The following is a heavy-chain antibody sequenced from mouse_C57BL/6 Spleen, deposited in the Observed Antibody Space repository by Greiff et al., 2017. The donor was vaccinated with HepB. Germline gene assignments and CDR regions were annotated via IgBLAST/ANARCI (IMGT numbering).Heavy chain of an antibody. CDR2: INPNNGGT. Sequence: EVQLQQSGPELVKPGASVKISCKASGYTFTDYYMNWVKQSHGKSLEWIGDINPNNGGTSYNQKFKGKATLTVDKSSSTAYMELRSLTSEDSAVYYCARNYGSSNEDYAMDYWGQGTSVTVSS. CDR1: GYTFTDYY. J-gene: IGHJ4*01. V-gene: IGHV1-26*01. CDR3: ARNYGSSNEDYAMDY. D-gene: IGHD1-1*01.